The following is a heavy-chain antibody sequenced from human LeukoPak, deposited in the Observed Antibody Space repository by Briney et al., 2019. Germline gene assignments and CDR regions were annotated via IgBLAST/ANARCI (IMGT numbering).Heavy chain of an antibody. CDR3: ARPNITSYYDSRGYDAFDV. J-gene: IGHJ3*01. Sequence: GESLKISRKGSGYNFNAYWIAWVRQMPGKGLEWMWIIYPDDSDTRYSPSFQGQVTISADKSVSIAYLQWSSLKASDTAMYYCARPNITSYYDSRGYDAFDVWGQGTMVIVSS. CDR1: GYNFNAYW. V-gene: IGHV5-51*01. D-gene: IGHD3-22*01. CDR2: IYPDDSDT.